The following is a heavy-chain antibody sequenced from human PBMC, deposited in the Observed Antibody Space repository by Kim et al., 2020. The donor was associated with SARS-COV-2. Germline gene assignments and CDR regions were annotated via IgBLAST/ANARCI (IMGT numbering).Heavy chain of an antibody. J-gene: IGHJ4*02. Sequence: GGSLRLSCAASGFTFSTYAMSWVRQAPGKGLEWVSAISNGGTNTHYTDSVKGRFTISRDNSKNTVYLQMNSLRAEDTAVYYCAKGGGAIAPLDYWGQGTLVTVSS. CDR1: GFTFSTYA. CDR3: AKGGGAIAPLDY. D-gene: IGHD3-10*01. V-gene: IGHV3-23*01. CDR2: ISNGGTNT.